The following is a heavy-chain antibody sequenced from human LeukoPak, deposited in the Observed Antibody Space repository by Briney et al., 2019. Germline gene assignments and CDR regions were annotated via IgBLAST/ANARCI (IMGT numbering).Heavy chain of an antibody. V-gene: IGHV3-33*01. D-gene: IGHD6-13*01. CDR3: ARGPSYSSSFDF. Sequence: EGSLRLSCAASGFTFSSYGMHWVRQAPGKGLEWVAVIWYDGSNKYYADSVKGRFTISRDNSKNTLNLQMNSLRAEDTAVYYCARGPSYSSSFDFWGQGTLVIVSS. J-gene: IGHJ4*02. CDR2: IWYDGSNK. CDR1: GFTFSSYG.